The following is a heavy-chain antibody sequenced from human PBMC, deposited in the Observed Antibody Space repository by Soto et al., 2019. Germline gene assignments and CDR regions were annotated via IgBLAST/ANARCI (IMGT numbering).Heavy chain of an antibody. D-gene: IGHD2-15*01. J-gene: IGHJ5*02. V-gene: IGHV1-69*02. CDR2: IIPILGIA. Sequence: QVQLVQSGAEVKKPGSSVKVSCKASGGTFSSYTISWVRQAPGQGLEWMGRIIPILGIANYAQKFQGRVTITADKSTSTAYMELSSLRSEDTAVYYCARGYCSGGSCLYNWFDPWCQGTLVTVSS. CDR1: GGTFSSYT. CDR3: ARGYCSGGSCLYNWFDP.